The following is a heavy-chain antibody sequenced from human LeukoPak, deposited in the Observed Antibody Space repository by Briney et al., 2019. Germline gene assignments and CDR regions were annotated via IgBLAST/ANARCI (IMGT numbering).Heavy chain of an antibody. CDR3: AREPNWGFDAFDI. Sequence: SETLSLTCTVSGGSISSYYWSWIRQPPGKGLEWIGEINHSGSTNYNPSLKSRVTISVDTSKNQFSLKLSSVTAADTAVYYCAREPNWGFDAFDIWGQGTMVTVSS. V-gene: IGHV4-34*01. D-gene: IGHD7-27*01. J-gene: IGHJ3*02. CDR2: INHSGST. CDR1: GGSISSYY.